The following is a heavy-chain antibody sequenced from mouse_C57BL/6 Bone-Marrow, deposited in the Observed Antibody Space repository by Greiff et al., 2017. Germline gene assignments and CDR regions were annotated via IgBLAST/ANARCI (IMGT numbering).Heavy chain of an antibody. D-gene: IGHD1-1*02. J-gene: IGHJ2*01. CDR1: GYTFTSYG. V-gene: IGHV1-81*01. CDR2: IYPRSGNT. Sequence: VQLQESGAELARPGASVTLSCTASGYTFTSYGISWVKQRTGQGLEWIGEIYPRSGNTYYTEKFKGMATLTADKSASTSYMELRSLTSEDSAVYFCDGYYDYWGQGTTLTVSS. CDR3: DGYYDY.